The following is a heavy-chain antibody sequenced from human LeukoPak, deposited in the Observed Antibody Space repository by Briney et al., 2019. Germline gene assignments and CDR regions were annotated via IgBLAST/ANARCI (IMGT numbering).Heavy chain of an antibody. J-gene: IGHJ4*02. D-gene: IGHD5/OR15-5a*01. Sequence: GGSLRLSCAASGFTFSSFGMNWVRQAPGKGLEWISYISTSSLNTIHYADSVKGRFTISRDNAKDSLFLQMNSLRAEDTAVYYCARSLSTDFDYWGQGILVTVSS. CDR2: ISTSSLNTI. CDR3: ARSLSTDFDY. V-gene: IGHV3-48*04. CDR1: GFTFSSFG.